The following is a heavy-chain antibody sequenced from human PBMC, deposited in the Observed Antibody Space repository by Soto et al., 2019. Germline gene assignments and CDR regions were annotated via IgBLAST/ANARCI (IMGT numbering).Heavy chain of an antibody. V-gene: IGHV3-74*01. Sequence: EVQLVESGGGLVQPGGSLRLSCVASGFTFSTYWMHWVRQAPGKGLVWVSRINGDGTRTTYADSVEGRFTISRDNAKNTLYLQMNSLRAEDMAVYFCVRVPTGGYAFSLDDYWGQGTLVTVSS. D-gene: IGHD5-12*01. CDR1: GFTFSTYW. CDR2: INGDGTRT. CDR3: VRVPTGGYAFSLDDY. J-gene: IGHJ4*02.